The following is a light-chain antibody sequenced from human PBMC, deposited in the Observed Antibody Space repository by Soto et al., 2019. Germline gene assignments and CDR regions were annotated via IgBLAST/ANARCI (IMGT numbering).Light chain of an antibody. Sequence: EIVLTQSPGTLSLSPGERATLSCRASQSVRRSYLAWYQQKPGQAPRLLIYGASSTATGIPDRFNGSGSGTDCHLHSSRVEAEDGAVYYCQQYDSSLGLTFGGGTKVEIK. V-gene: IGKV3-20*01. CDR3: QQYDSSLGLT. CDR2: GAS. CDR1: QSVRRSY. J-gene: IGKJ4*01.